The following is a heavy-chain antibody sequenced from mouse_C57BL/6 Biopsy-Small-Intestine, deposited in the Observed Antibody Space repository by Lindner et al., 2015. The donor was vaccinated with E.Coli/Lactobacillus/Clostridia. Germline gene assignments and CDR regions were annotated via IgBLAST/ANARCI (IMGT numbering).Heavy chain of an antibody. V-gene: IGHV1-22*01. Sequence: VQLQESGPELVKAWGFKVKMSCKASGYTFTDYNMHWVKQSHGKSLEWIGYINPNNGGTSYNQKFKGKATLTVNKSSSTAYMELRSLTSEDSAVYYCARYGYDPAWFAYWGQGTLVTVSA. CDR1: GYTFTDYN. CDR3: ARYGYDPAWFAY. J-gene: IGHJ3*01. CDR2: INPNNGGT. D-gene: IGHD2-2*01.